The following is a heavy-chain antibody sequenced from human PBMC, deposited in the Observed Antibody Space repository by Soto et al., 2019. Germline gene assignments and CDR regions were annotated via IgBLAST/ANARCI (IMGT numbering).Heavy chain of an antibody. D-gene: IGHD3-22*01. V-gene: IGHV5-10-1*01. Sequence: GESLKFSCKGSGYSFTSCWISWVRLMTGKGLAWMGRIDPSDSYTNYSPSFQGHVTISADKSISSAYLQWSSLKASDTAMYYCAKQCYYDSSGYSTGGWFDPWGQGTLVTFS. CDR1: GYSFTSCW. J-gene: IGHJ5*02. CDR2: IDPSDSYT. CDR3: AKQCYYDSSGYSTGGWFDP.